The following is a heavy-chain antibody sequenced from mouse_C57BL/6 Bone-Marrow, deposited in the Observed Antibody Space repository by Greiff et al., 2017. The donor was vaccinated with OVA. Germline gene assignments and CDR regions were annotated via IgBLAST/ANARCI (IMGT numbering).Heavy chain of an antibody. J-gene: IGHJ1*03. CDR1: GFTFSSYG. V-gene: IGHV5-6*01. CDR3: ARRGLRRDGYFDV. Sequence: EVQRVESGGDLVKPGGSLKLSCAASGFTFSSYGMSWVRQTPDKRLEWVATISSGGSYTYYPDSVKGRFTISRDNAKNTLYLQMSSLKSEDTAMYYCARRGLRRDGYFDVWGTGTTVTVSS. D-gene: IGHD2-4*01. CDR2: ISSGGSYT.